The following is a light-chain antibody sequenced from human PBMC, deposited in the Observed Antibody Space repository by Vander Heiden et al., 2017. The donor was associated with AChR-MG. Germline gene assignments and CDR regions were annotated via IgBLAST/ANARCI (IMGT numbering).Light chain of an antibody. CDR1: SSDVGGYNY. J-gene: IGLJ2*01. CDR2: DVS. CDR3: SSYTSSSTLV. Sequence: QSALTQPASVSGSPGQSITISCTGTSSDVGGYNYVSWYQQHPGKAPKLMIYDVSHRPSGVSNRFSGSKSGNTASLTISGLQAEDEADYYCSSYTSSSTLVCGGGTKL. V-gene: IGLV2-14*03.